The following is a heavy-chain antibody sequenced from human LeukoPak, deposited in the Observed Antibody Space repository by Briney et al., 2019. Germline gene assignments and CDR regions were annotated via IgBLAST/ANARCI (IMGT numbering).Heavy chain of an antibody. CDR1: SGSISSSSYY. Sequence: PSETLSLTCTVSSGSISSSSYYWGWIRQPPGKGLEWIGSIYYSGSTYYNPSLKSRVTISVDTSKNQFSLKLSSVTAADTAVYYCARQGYSYGYYFDYWGQGTLVTASS. J-gene: IGHJ4*02. CDR2: IYYSGST. V-gene: IGHV4-39*01. CDR3: ARQGYSYGYYFDY. D-gene: IGHD5-18*01.